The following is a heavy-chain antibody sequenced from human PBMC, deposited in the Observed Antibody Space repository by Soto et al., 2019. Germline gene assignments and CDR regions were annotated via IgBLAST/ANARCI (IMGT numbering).Heavy chain of an antibody. CDR1: GFTFSHYA. J-gene: IGHJ4*02. Sequence: QVQLVESGGGVVQPGRSLRLSCAASGFTFSHYAMHWVRQAPGKGLEWVALMSYDGSNEYYADSVKGRFTISRDNSKNTLYLQMDSLRAEDTAVYYCAKDGSHNLDYRGQGTLVTVSS. D-gene: IGHD1-26*01. CDR3: AKDGSHNLDY. V-gene: IGHV3-30*18. CDR2: MSYDGSNE.